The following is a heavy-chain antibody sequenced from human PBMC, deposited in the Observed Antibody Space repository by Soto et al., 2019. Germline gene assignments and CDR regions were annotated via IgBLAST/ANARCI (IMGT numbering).Heavy chain of an antibody. CDR1: GFIFSHAW. Sequence: EVQLVESGGDLVKPGGSLRLSCAASGFIFSHAWFHWVRQPPGKGLELVGRVKNNGGATDYAASVKGRFTISRDDSKDTVYLQMSSLSTGDTAIYYCAANLGPAYDSNNWFDPWGQGILVTVSS. CDR2: VKNNGGAT. V-gene: IGHV3-15*07. CDR3: AANLGPAYDSNNWFDP. J-gene: IGHJ5*02. D-gene: IGHD2-21*01.